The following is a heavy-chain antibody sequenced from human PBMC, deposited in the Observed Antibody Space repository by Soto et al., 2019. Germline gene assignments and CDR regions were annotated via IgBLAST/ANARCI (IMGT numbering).Heavy chain of an antibody. V-gene: IGHV3-23*01. CDR3: AKGAEGYVVSALDF. CDR2: ITSTGSST. CDR1: GFTFSNYA. D-gene: IGHD5-12*01. Sequence: EVQLLESGGGFVQPGGSLRLSCAASGFTFSNYAMTWVRQAPGKGLEWVSAITSTGSSTYYADSVKGRFTISRDNYQNTLCLQINSLRAVDTAVYYCAKGAEGYVVSALDFWGQGTLVSVSS. J-gene: IGHJ4*02.